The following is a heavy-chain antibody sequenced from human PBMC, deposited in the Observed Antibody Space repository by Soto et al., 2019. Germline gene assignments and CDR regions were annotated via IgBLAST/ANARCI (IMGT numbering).Heavy chain of an antibody. CDR2: ISAYNGNT. J-gene: IGHJ4*02. D-gene: IGHD3-22*01. CDR1: GYTFTSYG. V-gene: IGHV1-18*01. CDR3: ARGPDYYDSSGYYFRFDY. Sequence: ASVKVSCKASGYTFTSYGISWVQQAPGQGLEWMGWISAYNGNTNYAQKLQGRVTITRDTSASTAYMELSSLRSEDTAVYYCARGPDYYDSSGYYFRFDYWGQGTLVTVSS.